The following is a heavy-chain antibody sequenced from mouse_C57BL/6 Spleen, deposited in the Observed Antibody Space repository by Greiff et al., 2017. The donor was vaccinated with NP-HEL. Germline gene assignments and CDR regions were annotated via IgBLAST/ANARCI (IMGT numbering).Heavy chain of an antibody. CDR2: IDPETGGT. CDR1: GYTFTDYE. V-gene: IGHV1-15*01. D-gene: IGHD1-1*01. Sequence: VQLQQSGAELVRPGASVTLSCKASGYTFTDYEMHWVKQTPVHGLEWIGAIDPETGGTAYNQKFKGKAILTADKSSSTAYMELRSLTSEDSAVYYCTRSSGLLLGGDYWGQGTTLTVSS. CDR3: TRSSGLLLGGDY. J-gene: IGHJ2*01.